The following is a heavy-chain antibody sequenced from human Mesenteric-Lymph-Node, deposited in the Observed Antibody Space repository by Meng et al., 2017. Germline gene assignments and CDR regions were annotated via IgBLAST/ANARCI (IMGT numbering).Heavy chain of an antibody. D-gene: IGHD6-19*01. CDR1: GDSVSTSYY. Sequence: QVQLQGAGPGLVRPSETLSLTCPVSGDSVSTSYYWSWIRQSPGKRLELIGYIYYTGRPDYNPSLKSRVTISVDTSKNQFSLRLNSVTAADTAVYYCARMIGSGPFDYWGQGTLVTVSS. V-gene: IGHV4-61*01. J-gene: IGHJ4*02. CDR2: IYYTGRP. CDR3: ARMIGSGPFDY.